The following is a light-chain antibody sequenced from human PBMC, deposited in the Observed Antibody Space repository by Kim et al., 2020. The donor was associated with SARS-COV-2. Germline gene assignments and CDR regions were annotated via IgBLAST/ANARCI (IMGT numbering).Light chain of an antibody. CDR2: KAS. CDR1: QSISGL. J-gene: IGKJ1*01. V-gene: IGKV1-5*03. CDR3: QQYNGYPRT. Sequence: AAVGDGVTITCRASQSISGLLAWYQQKPGKAPNLLIYKASSLQSGVPSRFSGGGSGTEFTLTISSLQPDDFATYYCQQYNGYPRTFGQGTKVDIK.